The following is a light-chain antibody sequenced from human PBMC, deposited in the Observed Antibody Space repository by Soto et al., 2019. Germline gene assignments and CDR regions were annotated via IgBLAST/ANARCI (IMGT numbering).Light chain of an antibody. Sequence: QSALTQPPSASGSPGQSVTISCTGTSSDVGGYDYVSWYQQQSGKAPKLIIYEVTNRPSGVPDRFSGSKSGNTASLTVSGLKAEDEADYYCISYAGFSNVIFGAGTTLTVL. V-gene: IGLV2-8*01. CDR1: SSDVGGYDY. J-gene: IGLJ2*01. CDR2: EVT. CDR3: ISYAGFSNVI.